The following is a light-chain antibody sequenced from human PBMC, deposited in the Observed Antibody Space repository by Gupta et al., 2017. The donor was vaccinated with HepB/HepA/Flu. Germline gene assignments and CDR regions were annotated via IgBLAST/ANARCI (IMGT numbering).Light chain of an antibody. V-gene: IGLV1-47*01. CDR3: AAWDDRVSGWV. CDR2: RNN. CDR1: SSNIGSNY. J-gene: IGLJ3*02. Sequence: QSVLTQPTSACGTPGQRVALSCSGSSSNIGSNYVYWYQQLPGTAPRLLIYRNNQRPSGVPDRFSGSKSGTSASLAISWLRSEDEGDYYCAAWDDRVSGWVFGGGTKLTVL.